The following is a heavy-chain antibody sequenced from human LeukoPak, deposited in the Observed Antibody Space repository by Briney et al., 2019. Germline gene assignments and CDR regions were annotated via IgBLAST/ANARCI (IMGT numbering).Heavy chain of an antibody. Sequence: SETLSLTCAVYGGSFSGYYWSWIRQPPGKGLEWIGEINHSGSTYYNPSLKSRVTISVDTSKNQFSLKLSSVTAADTAVYYCARDYYFDYWGQGTLVTVSS. CDR3: ARDYYFDY. V-gene: IGHV4-34*01. J-gene: IGHJ4*02. CDR1: GGSFSGYY. CDR2: INHSGST.